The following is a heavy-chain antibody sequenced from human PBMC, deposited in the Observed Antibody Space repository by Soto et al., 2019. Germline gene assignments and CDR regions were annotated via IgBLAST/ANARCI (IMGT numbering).Heavy chain of an antibody. Sequence: VLSGGSLRLSCAASGFTFSSYAVSWVRQAPGKGPEWISSISGSGSTIYYADSVKGRFTISRDNSKNTLYLQMSSLRAEDTAVYYCAKVFYYYDSSGYYYFDYWGQGTLVTVSS. J-gene: IGHJ4*02. D-gene: IGHD3-22*01. CDR1: GFTFSSYA. CDR2: ISGSGSTI. CDR3: AKVFYYYDSSGYYYFDY. V-gene: IGHV3-23*01.